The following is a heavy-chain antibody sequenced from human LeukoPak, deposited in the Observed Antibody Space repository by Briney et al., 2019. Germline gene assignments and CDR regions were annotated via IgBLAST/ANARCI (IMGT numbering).Heavy chain of an antibody. CDR2: ISSSGSTI. CDR3: ARDHGDAFDI. J-gene: IGHJ3*02. V-gene: IGHV3-11*04. CDR1: GGSFSGYY. Sequence: PSETLSLTCAVYGGSFSGYYMSWIRQAPGKGLEWVSYISSSGSTIYYADSVKGRFTISRDNAKNSLYLQMNSLRAEDTAVYYCARDHGDAFDIWGQGTMVTVSS.